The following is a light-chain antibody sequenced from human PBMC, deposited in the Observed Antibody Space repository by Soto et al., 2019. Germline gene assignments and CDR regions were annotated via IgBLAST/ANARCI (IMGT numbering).Light chain of an antibody. V-gene: IGLV2-14*01. CDR2: EVS. CDR3: SSFGGSGTI. CDR1: SSDVGGYNY. Sequence: QSALTQPASVSGSPGQSITISCTGTSSDVGGYNYVSWYQQHPGKAPKLMIYEVSNRPSGVSNRFSGSKSGNTASLTISGLQAENEADYYCSSFGGSGTIFGGGTKLTVL. J-gene: IGLJ2*01.